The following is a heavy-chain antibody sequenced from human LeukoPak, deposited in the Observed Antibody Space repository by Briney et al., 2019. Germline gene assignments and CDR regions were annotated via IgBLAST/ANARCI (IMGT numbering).Heavy chain of an antibody. J-gene: IGHJ3*02. V-gene: IGHV1-46*01. CDR1: GYTFTSYY. CDR3: ARDQGYSYAMGVFDI. CDR2: INPSGGDT. D-gene: IGHD5-18*01. Sequence: ASVKVSCKASGYTFTSYYMHWVRQAPGQGLEWVAIINPSGGDTRYAQKFQGRVTMTRDTSTSTVYMGLSSLRSEDTAVYYCARDQGYSYAMGVFDIWGQGTMVTVSS.